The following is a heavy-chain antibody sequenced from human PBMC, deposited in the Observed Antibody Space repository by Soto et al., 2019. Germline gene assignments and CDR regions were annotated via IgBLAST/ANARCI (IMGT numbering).Heavy chain of an antibody. J-gene: IGHJ4*02. D-gene: IGHD1-7*01. CDR2: IFSNDEK. CDR1: GFSLSNARMG. Sequence: QVTLKESGPVLVKPTETLTLTCTVSGFSLSNARMGVSWIRQPPGKALEWLAHIFSNDEKSYSTSLKSRLAISKDTSKSQVVLTMANMVPVDTATYYCARILGTRTTGYFDYWGQGTLVTVSS. CDR3: ARILGTRTTGYFDY. V-gene: IGHV2-26*01.